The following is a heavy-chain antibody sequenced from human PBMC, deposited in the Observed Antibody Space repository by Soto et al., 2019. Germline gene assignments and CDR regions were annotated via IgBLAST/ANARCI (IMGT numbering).Heavy chain of an antibody. CDR2: ISAYNGNT. CDR3: AGNYYDSSGYGRGAF. D-gene: IGHD3-22*01. Sequence: ASVKVSCKASGYTFTIYGISCVLQSPLQGLEWMGCISAYNGNTNYAQKLQGRVTMTTDTSTSTAYMELRSLRSDDTAVYYCAGNYYDSSGYGRGAFWGQGTMVTVSS. V-gene: IGHV1-18*01. J-gene: IGHJ3*01. CDR1: GYTFTIYG.